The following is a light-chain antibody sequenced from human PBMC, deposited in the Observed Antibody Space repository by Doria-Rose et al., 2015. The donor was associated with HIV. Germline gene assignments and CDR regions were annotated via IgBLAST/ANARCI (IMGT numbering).Light chain of an antibody. CDR1: RSYAGGFGY. CDR2: DVS. V-gene: IGLV2-14*03. Sequence: SPGQSITISCTGTRSYAGGFGYFSWHQQHPGKAPELMIYDVSNRPSGVSNRFSGSKSGDTASLIISGLQAEDEADYYCNSYTTSSTHNYVFGTGTKVAV. J-gene: IGLJ1*01. CDR3: NSYTTSSTHNYV.